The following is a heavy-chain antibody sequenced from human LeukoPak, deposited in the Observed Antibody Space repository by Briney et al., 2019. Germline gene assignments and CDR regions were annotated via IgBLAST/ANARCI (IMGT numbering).Heavy chain of an antibody. V-gene: IGHV3-30*02. CDR2: IRYDGSNK. Sequence: GGSLRLSCAASGFTFSSYGMHWVRQAPGKGLEWVAFIRYDGSNKYYADSVKGRLTISRDNSKNTLYLQMNSLRAEDTAVYYCAKDGSGGWYFGYFDYWGQGTLVTVSS. CDR1: GFTFSSYG. CDR3: AKDGSGGWYFGYFDY. D-gene: IGHD6-19*01. J-gene: IGHJ4*02.